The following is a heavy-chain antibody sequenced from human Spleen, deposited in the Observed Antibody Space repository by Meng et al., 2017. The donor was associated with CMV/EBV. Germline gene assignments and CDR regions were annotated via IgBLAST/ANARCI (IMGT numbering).Heavy chain of an antibody. CDR2: IYWDDDK. CDR3: AHILSAGGYFDY. CDR1: GFSLSFGGVG. J-gene: IGHJ4*02. V-gene: IGHV2-5*02. D-gene: IGHD6-13*01. Sequence: QITLKESGPTLVKPTQTLTLTCTFSGFSLSFGGVGVAWIRQPPGKALEWRALIYWDDDKRYRPSLKTRLTITKDTSKHQVVFTMTNMDPVDTATYYCAHILSAGGYFDYWGRGTLLTVSS.